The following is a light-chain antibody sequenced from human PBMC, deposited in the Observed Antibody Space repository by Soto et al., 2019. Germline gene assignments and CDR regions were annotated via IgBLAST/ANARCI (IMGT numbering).Light chain of an antibody. V-gene: IGKV4-1*01. CDR1: QSVLYSSNNKNY. CDR2: WAS. Sequence: DIVMTQSPDSLAVSLGERATINCKSRQSVLYSSNNKNYLAWYQQKPGQSPKLLIYWASTRESGVPDRFSGSGSGTDFTLTISSLQAEDVAVYYCQQYYNTITFGQGTRLEIK. J-gene: IGKJ5*01. CDR3: QQYYNTIT.